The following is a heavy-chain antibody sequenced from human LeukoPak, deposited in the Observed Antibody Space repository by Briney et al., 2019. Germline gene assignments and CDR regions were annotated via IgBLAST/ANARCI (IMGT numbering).Heavy chain of an antibody. CDR3: ARHGSSGWPFDY. CDR1: GGSISNYH. CDR2: IYSSGST. Sequence: SETLSLTCTVSGGSISNYHWSWLRQPAGKGLESIGRIYSSGSTNYNPSLKSRVTISVDTSKNQFSLKLSSVTAADTAVYYCARHGSSGWPFDYWGQGTLVTVSS. J-gene: IGHJ4*02. D-gene: IGHD6-19*01. V-gene: IGHV4-4*07.